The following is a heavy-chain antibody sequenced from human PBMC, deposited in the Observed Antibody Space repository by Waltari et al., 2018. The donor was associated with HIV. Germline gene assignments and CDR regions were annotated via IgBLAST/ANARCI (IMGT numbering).Heavy chain of an antibody. D-gene: IGHD3-3*01. Sequence: QVQLVQSGGGMVQPGRSLRRSCAASGFTFGTFGMHWFRQAPGQGLEWVAVISHHGRSDHYADSVKGRFTISRDNSKDTLFLEMDNVRPEDTSLYFCAKDRSDFWTGFLDHWGQGALVTVTS. CDR3: AKDRSDFWTGFLDH. V-gene: IGHV3-30*18. CDR2: ISHHGRSD. J-gene: IGHJ4*02. CDR1: GFTFGTFG.